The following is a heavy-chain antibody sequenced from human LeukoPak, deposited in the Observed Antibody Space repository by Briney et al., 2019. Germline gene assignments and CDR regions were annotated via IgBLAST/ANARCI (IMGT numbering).Heavy chain of an antibody. CDR1: GFSISSYY. CDR2: IYYSGST. V-gene: IGHV4-59*01. Sequence: SETLSLTCTVSGFSISSYYRSWIRQPPGKGLEWIGYIYYSGSTKYNPYPKSGGTISVEATKNKSPLKLSSVTAADKTVYYCAGFYGSGSYGFDYWGQGTLVTVSS. J-gene: IGHJ4*02. D-gene: IGHD3-10*01. CDR3: AGFYGSGSYGFDY.